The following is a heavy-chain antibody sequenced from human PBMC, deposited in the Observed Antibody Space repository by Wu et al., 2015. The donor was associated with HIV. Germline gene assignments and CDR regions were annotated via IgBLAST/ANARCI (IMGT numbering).Heavy chain of an antibody. D-gene: IGHD1-26*01. CDR2: INTYSGDT. Sequence: QVQLLQSGAEVKKPGASVKVSCKASGYTFTGYQIIWARQAPGQGLEWMGWINTYSGDTKYAQKFQGRVTLTTDTSTRTAYMELRSLRSDDTAMYYCARDADGIVGAKIGRYFDVWGRGSWSGSPQ. CDR3: ARDADGIVGAKIGRYFDV. V-gene: IGHV1-18*01. CDR1: GYTFTGYQ. J-gene: IGHJ2*01.